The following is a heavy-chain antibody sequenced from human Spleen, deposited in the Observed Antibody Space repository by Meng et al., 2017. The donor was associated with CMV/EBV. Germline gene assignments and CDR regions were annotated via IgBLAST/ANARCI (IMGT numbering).Heavy chain of an antibody. V-gene: IGHV4-31*02. CDR1: GCYISSTGDY. J-gene: IGHJ5*02. CDR3: ARLGSSTLYWFDP. CDR2: IHYTGGT. D-gene: IGHD2-2*01. Sequence: TGCYISSTGDYLSWIRQHPGKGLEWIAYIHYTGGTYCNPSLQRRVNLSVDTTKNQFSLKLVSVTAADTAVYYCARLGSSTLYWFDPWGQGTLVTVSS.